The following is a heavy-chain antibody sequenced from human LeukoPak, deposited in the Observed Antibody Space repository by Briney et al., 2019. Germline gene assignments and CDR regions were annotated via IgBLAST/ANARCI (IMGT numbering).Heavy chain of an antibody. CDR2: INPNSGGT. V-gene: IGHV1-2*02. D-gene: IGHD3-22*01. CDR1: GYTFTGYY. Sequence: ASVKVSCKASGYTFTGYYMHWVRQAPGQGLEWIGWINPNSGGTNYAQKFQGRVTMTRDTSISTAYMELSRLRSDDTAVYYCASGFGGSGYSFDYWGQGTLVTVSS. CDR3: ASGFGGSGYSFDY. J-gene: IGHJ4*02.